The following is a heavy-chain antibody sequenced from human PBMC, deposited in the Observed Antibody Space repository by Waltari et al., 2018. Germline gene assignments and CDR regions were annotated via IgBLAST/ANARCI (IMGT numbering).Heavy chain of an antibody. D-gene: IGHD6-13*01. J-gene: IGHJ5*02. CDR3: ARRGRIAASKWFDP. CDR2: INPLGGET. Sequence: QVHLVQSGAEVREPGASVQVSCTASGYTFKNYYIHWVRQAPGQGLEWIGLINPLGGETKYAKNFEDRVTLTTATLTNTVTMEMRSLTSDDTAVYYCARRGRIAASKWFDPWGQGSLVTVSS. V-gene: IGHV1-46*02. CDR1: GYTFKNYY.